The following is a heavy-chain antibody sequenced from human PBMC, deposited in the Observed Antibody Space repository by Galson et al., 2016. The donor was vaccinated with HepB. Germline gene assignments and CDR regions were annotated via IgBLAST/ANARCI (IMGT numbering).Heavy chain of an antibody. J-gene: IGHJ4*02. CDR3: ARCYSGGWLSRGDLFDY. V-gene: IGHV1-3*01. Sequence: SVKVSCKASGYTFINYRIHWVRQAPGQSLEWMGWINAGDGYTKYSQKFQDRVTIYTDTSASTAYMDLSSLRYEDTAEYYCARCYSGGWLSRGDLFDYWGQGTLVTVSS. D-gene: IGHD6-19*01. CDR1: GYTFINYR. CDR2: INAGDGYT.